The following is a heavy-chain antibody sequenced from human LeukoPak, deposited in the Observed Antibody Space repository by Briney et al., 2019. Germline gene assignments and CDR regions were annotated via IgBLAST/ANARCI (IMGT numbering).Heavy chain of an antibody. CDR3: VRDSSGSYYVDAFDI. V-gene: IGHV3-23*01. D-gene: IGHD1-26*01. CDR1: GFTFSSYA. Sequence: GGSLRLSCAASGFTFSSYAMTWVRQAPGKGLEWVSVISGSGGSTYYADSVKGRFTISRDDAKSSLYLQMNSLRAEDTALYYCVRDSSGSYYVDAFDIWGQGTMVTVSS. CDR2: ISGSGGST. J-gene: IGHJ3*02.